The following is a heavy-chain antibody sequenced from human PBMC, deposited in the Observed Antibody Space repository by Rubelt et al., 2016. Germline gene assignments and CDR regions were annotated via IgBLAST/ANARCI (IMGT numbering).Heavy chain of an antibody. Sequence: VQLVESGGGVVQPGRSLRLSCAASGFTFSTYGMHWVRQAPGKGLEWVASITHDGNGQFYADSVRGRFTVSRDNAKNSLSLQMDSLRVEDTAVYYCACDALSWGQGARVTVSS. CDR1: GFTFSTYG. D-gene: IGHD3-16*01. CDR2: ITHDGNGQ. J-gene: IGHJ5*02. CDR3: ACDALS. V-gene: IGHV3-7*01.